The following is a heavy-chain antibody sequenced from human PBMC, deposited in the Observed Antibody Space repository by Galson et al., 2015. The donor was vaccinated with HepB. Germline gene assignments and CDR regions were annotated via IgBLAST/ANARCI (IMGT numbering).Heavy chain of an antibody. CDR1: GFTFSSYS. Sequence: SLRLSCAASGFTFSSYSMNWVRQAPGKGLEWVSYISSSSSTIYYADSVKGRFTISIDNAKNSLYLQMNSLRAEDTAVYYCARASVDAPYYVDYSSQGTLVTVSS. D-gene: IGHD5-12*01. J-gene: IGHJ4*02. V-gene: IGHV3-48*01. CDR3: ARASVDAPYYVDY. CDR2: ISSSSSTI.